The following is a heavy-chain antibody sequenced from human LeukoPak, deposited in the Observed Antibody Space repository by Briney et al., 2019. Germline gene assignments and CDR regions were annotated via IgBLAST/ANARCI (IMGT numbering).Heavy chain of an antibody. CDR3: ARAGYDSSGYHTGY. CDR1: GDSVSTNSAT. Sequence: SQTLSLTCAISGDSVSTNSATWTWLRQSPSRGLEWLGRTYYRSKWYNDYAVSMKSRITINPDTSKNQFSLQLNSVTPEDTAVYYCARAGYDSSGYHTGYWGQGTLVTVSS. J-gene: IGHJ4*02. CDR2: TYYRSKWYN. D-gene: IGHD3-22*01. V-gene: IGHV6-1*01.